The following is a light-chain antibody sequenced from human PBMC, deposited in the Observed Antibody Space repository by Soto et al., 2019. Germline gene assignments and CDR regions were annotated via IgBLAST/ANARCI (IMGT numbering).Light chain of an antibody. V-gene: IGKV3-20*01. Sequence: DIVLTQSPGTLSLSPGERATLSCRASQTISDNYLAWYQQKPGQSPRLLISGASIRAPGIPDRFSGSGSETDVTLTISRLEPEDFAFYYCQQYGSSPEISFGPGTKVDIK. J-gene: IGKJ3*01. CDR1: QTISDNY. CDR2: GAS. CDR3: QQYGSSPEIS.